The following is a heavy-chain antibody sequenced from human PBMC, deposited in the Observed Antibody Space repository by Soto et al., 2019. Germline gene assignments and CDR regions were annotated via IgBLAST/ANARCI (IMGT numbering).Heavy chain of an antibody. V-gene: IGHV3-23*01. Sequence: AVGSLRLSCAASGFTFSSYAMSWVRQAPGKGLEWVSAISGSGGSTYYADSVKGRFTISRDNSKNTLYLQMNSLRAEDTAVYYCAKDHRANLDAFDIWGQGTMVTVSS. CDR1: GFTFSSYA. CDR2: ISGSGGST. J-gene: IGHJ3*02. CDR3: AKDHRANLDAFDI. D-gene: IGHD1-26*01.